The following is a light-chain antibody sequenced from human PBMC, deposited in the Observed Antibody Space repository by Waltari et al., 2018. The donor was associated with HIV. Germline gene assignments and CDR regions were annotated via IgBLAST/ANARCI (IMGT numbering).Light chain of an antibody. CDR2: SVF. Sequence: DIEMTQSTSSLSASVVDRVLITCWANQSISNYLNWYQQKPGRAPNLLIYSVFNLQSGVPSRFSGSGSGTDFSLTIISLQPEDFATYYCQQSYSTLVTFGGGTKVEIK. CDR3: QQSYSTLVT. CDR1: QSISNY. V-gene: IGKV1-39*01. J-gene: IGKJ4*01.